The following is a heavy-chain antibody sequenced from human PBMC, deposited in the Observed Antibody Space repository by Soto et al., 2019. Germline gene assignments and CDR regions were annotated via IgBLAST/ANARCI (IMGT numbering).Heavy chain of an antibody. D-gene: IGHD2-15*01. Sequence: GGSLRLSCAASGFTFSSYSMNWVRQAPGKGLEWVSSISSSSSYIYYADSVKGRFTISRDNAKNSLYLQMNSLRAEDTAVYYCARDTGLPILLPTEIDYWGQGTLVTVSS. J-gene: IGHJ4*02. CDR3: ARDTGLPILLPTEIDY. CDR2: ISSSSSYI. V-gene: IGHV3-21*01. CDR1: GFTFSSYS.